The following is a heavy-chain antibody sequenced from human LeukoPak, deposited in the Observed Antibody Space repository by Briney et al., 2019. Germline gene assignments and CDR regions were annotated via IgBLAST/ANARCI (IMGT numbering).Heavy chain of an antibody. V-gene: IGHV4-59*08. CDR1: GGPISSYY. J-gene: IGHJ4*02. CDR3: ARQRIEYYYDTRGSSLFDY. CDR2: IFDSGDT. D-gene: IGHD3-22*01. Sequence: PSETLSLTCTVSGGPISSYYWSWIRQPPGKGLEWIGYIFDSGDTNYNPSLRSRVSISLDTSQNQFSLRLTSVTAADTAVYYCARQRIEYYYDTRGSSLFDYWGQGTLVTVSS.